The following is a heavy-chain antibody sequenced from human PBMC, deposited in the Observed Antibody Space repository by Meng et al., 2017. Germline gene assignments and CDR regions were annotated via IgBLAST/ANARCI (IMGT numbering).Heavy chain of an antibody. CDR2: ISSNGGSI. Sequence: GESLKISCAASGFTFSSYAMHWVRQAPGKGLEYVSAISSNGGSIYYANSVKGRFTISRDNSKNTLYLQMGSLRAEDMAVYYCVRGGTMVRGVIIPCDIDYWGQGTLVTVSS. CDR3: VRGGTMVRGVIIPCDIDY. CDR1: GFTFSSYA. J-gene: IGHJ4*02. D-gene: IGHD3-10*01. V-gene: IGHV3-64*01.